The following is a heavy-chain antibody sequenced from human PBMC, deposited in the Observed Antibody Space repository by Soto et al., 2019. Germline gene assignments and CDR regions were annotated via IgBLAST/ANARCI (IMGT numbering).Heavy chain of an antibody. CDR1: GFTVSSNY. CDR2: IYAGGNT. J-gene: IGHJ5*02. CDR3: ARGYWLDP. V-gene: IGHV3-53*04. Sequence: EVQVGESGGDLVQPGGSLTLSCEASGFTVSSNYMSWVRQAPGKGLEWVSIIYAGGNTYYADSLKGRLTLSRDNSENTVYLQMNSLRPDDTAIYYCARGYWLDPWGQGTLVTVSS.